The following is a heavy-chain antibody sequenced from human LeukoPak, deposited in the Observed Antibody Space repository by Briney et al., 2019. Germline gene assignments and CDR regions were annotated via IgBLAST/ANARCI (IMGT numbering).Heavy chain of an antibody. V-gene: IGHV3-23*01. CDR2: ISGSGGST. D-gene: IGHD3-10*01. CDR3: AREDYYGSGSYYNSPGGIDH. J-gene: IGHJ4*02. Sequence: PGGSLRLSCAASGFTFSSYAMSWVRQAPGKGLEWVSAISGSGGSTYYADSVKGRFTISRDNSKNTLYLQMNSLRAEDTAVYYCAREDYYGSGSYYNSPGGIDHWGQGTLVTVSS. CDR1: GFTFSSYA.